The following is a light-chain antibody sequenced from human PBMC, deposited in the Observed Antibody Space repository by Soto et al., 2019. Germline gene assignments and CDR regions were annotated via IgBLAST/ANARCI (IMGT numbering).Light chain of an antibody. CDR2: EVR. CDR1: SSDVGGYNY. V-gene: IGLV2-14*01. Sequence: HSALTQPASVSGSPGQSITISCTGTSSDVGGYNYVSWYQQHPGKAPKLMIYEVRNRPSGISNRFSGSKSGTTASLTISGLQAEDEADYYCSSYTGSSTHVVFGGGTKLTVL. J-gene: IGLJ2*01. CDR3: SSYTGSSTHVV.